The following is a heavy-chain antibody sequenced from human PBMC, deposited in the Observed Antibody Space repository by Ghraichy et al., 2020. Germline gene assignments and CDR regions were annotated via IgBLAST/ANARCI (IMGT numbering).Heavy chain of an antibody. CDR2: IRYDGSDK. D-gene: IGHD6-6*01. J-gene: IGHJ2*01. CDR3: AKDLVSSSGSRYFDL. V-gene: IGHV3-30*02. CDR1: GLTFSRYG. Sequence: GGVLRLSCAASGLTFSRYGMHWVRQAPGKGLEWAAFIRYDGSDKYYADSVKGRFTISRDNSKNTLYLQMNSLRAEDTAVYYCAKDLVSSSGSRYFDLWGRGTLVTVSS.